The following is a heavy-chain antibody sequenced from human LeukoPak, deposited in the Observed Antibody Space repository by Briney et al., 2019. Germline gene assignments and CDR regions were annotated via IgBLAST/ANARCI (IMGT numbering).Heavy chain of an antibody. CDR1: GGTFSSYA. V-gene: IGHV1-69*01. J-gene: IGHJ4*02. D-gene: IGHD3-10*01. CDR3: ARDLSTVGSGSYSFDY. Sequence: GASVKVSCKASGGTFSSYALSWVRQAPGQGLEWMGGIIPIFGTANYAQKFQGRVTITADESTSTAYMELSSLRSEDTAVYYCARDLSTVGSGSYSFDYWGQGTLVTVSS. CDR2: IIPIFGTA.